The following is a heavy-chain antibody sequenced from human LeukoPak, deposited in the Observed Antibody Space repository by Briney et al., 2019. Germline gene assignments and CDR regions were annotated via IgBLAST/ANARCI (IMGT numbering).Heavy chain of an antibody. D-gene: IGHD2-2*01. J-gene: IGHJ5*02. CDR2: IYYSGST. CDR3: ARDSWAEYCSSTSCSEDNWFDP. V-gene: IGHV4-30-4*01. CDR1: GGSMRSVDYY. Sequence: SQSLCLSCTVSGGSMRSVDYYWSCIRQPPGKGLEWIGYIYYSGSTYYNPSLKSRVTIPVDTSKNQVSLKLSSVTAADTAVYYCARDSWAEYCSSTSCSEDNWFDPWGQGTLVTVSS.